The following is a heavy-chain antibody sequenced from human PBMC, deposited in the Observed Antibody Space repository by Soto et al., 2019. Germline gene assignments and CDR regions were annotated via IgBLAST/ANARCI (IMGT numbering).Heavy chain of an antibody. J-gene: IGHJ4*02. D-gene: IGHD5-12*01. Sequence: QVQLVQSGAEVNKPGSSVKVSCTASGGTFSSYAISWVRQAPGLGLEWMGGIIPIFGTANYAQKFQGRVTITADESTSTAYMELSSLRSEDTAVYYCATINRVGRGYYFDYWGQGTLVTVSS. CDR1: GGTFSSYA. V-gene: IGHV1-69*01. CDR2: IIPIFGTA. CDR3: ATINRVGRGYYFDY.